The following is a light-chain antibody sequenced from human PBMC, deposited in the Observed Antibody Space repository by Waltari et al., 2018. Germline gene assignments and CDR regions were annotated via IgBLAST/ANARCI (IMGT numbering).Light chain of an antibody. CDR2: GAS. CDR3: QQANSFPFT. V-gene: IGKV3-15*01. CDR1: QSVSSN. Sequence: EIVMTQSPATLSVSPGEGATLSCRASQSVSSNLAWYQQRPGQAPRLLIYGASTRATGIPARFSGSGSGTEFTLTISSLQSEDSATYYCQQANSFPFTFGPGTKVDI. J-gene: IGKJ3*01.